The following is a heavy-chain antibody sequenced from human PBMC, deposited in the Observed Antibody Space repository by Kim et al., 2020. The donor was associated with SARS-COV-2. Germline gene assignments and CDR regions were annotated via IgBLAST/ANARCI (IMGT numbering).Heavy chain of an antibody. J-gene: IGHJ4*02. CDR3: ARARWELGTDY. CDR2: IYYSGST. Sequence: SETLSLTCTVSGGSVSSGSYYWSWTRQPPGKGLEWIGYIYYSGSTNYNPSLKSRVNISVDTSKNQFSLKLSSVTAADTAVYYCARARWELGTDYWGQGTLVTVSS. D-gene: IGHD1-26*01. V-gene: IGHV4-61*01. CDR1: GGSVSSGSYY.